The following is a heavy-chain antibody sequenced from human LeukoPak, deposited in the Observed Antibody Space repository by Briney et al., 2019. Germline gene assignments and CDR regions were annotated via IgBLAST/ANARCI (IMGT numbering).Heavy chain of an antibody. V-gene: IGHV1-2*02. CDR3: ARTNIAARQADFDY. CDR1: GYTFPGYY. D-gene: IGHD6-6*01. CDR2: INSNSGGT. Sequence: GASVKVSCKASGYTFPGYYIHWFRQAPGQGLKWMGWINSNSGGTNYAQKFQGRVTMTTDTPTSTAFMELSRLTSDDSALYYCARTNIAARQADFDYWGQGTVVTVSS. J-gene: IGHJ4*02.